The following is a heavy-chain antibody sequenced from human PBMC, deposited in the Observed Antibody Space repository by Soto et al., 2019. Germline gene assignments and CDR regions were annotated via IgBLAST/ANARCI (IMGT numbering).Heavy chain of an antibody. CDR2: IWYDGSNK. V-gene: IGHV3-33*01. D-gene: IGHD4-17*01. J-gene: IGHJ4*02. CDR3: ARDLYSSNDYGDYEIDY. Sequence: GGSLRLSCAASGFTFSSYGMHWVRQAPGKGLEWVAVIWYDGSNKYYADSVKGRFTISRDNSKNTLYLQMNSLRAEDTAVYYCARDLYSSNDYGDYEIDYWGQGTLVTVS. CDR1: GFTFSSYG.